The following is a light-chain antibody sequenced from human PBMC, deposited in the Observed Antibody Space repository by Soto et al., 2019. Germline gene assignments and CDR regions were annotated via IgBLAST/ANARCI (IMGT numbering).Light chain of an antibody. CDR1: QSVSSN. J-gene: IGKJ1*01. CDR3: QQYGSSGT. Sequence: EIVMTQSPVTLSVSPGERVTLSCRASQSVSSNLAWYQQKPGQAPSLLIYGASTRATGIPARFSGTGSGTEFTLTISSLQSEDFALYCQQYGSSGTFGQGTTGDIK. V-gene: IGKV3-15*01. CDR2: GAS.